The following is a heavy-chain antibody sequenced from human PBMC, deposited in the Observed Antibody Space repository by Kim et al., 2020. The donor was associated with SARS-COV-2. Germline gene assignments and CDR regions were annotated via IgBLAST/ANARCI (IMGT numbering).Heavy chain of an antibody. CDR1: GFTFDDYA. CDR2: ISWNSGSI. J-gene: IGHJ6*02. Sequence: GGSLRLSCAASGFTFDDYAMHWVRQAPGKGLEWVSGISWNSGSIGYADSVKGRFTISRDNAKNSLYLQMNSLRAEDTALYYCAKDSKRAGWLQLPYYYGMDVWGQGTTVTVSS. CDR3: AKDSKRAGWLQLPYYYGMDV. D-gene: IGHD5-12*01. V-gene: IGHV3-9*01.